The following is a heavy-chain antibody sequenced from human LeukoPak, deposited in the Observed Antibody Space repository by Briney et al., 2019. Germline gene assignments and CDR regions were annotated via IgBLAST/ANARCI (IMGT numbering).Heavy chain of an antibody. CDR1: GGSIGSGPYY. CDR3: ARLSDPDDAFVI. V-gene: IGHV4-30-2*03. Sequence: SQTLSLTCTVSGGSIGSGPYYWTWIRQPSGRGLEWIGYIYHSGHTYYNPSLKSRVTISVDTSKNQFSLKLSSVTAADTAVYYCARLSDPDDAFVIWGQGTMVTVSS. CDR2: IYHSGHT. J-gene: IGHJ3*02.